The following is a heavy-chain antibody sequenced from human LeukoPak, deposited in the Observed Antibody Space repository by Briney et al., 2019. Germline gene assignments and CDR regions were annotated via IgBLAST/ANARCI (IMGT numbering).Heavy chain of an antibody. J-gene: IGHJ4*02. CDR1: EFTFSGYW. V-gene: IGHV3-7*01. D-gene: IGHD6-13*01. CDR3: ARDGFVGAADY. CDR2: INQDGSEE. Sequence: GGSLRLSCAASEFTFSGYWMNWVRQAPGKGPEWVVNINQDGSEEHYVDSVKGRFTISRDNAKNSLFLQMNSLRVEDTAVFYCARDGFVGAADYWGQGTLVTVSS.